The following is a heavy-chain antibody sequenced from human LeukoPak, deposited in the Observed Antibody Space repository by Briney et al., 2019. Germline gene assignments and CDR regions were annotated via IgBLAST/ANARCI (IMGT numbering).Heavy chain of an antibody. CDR2: ISFDGSNT. Sequence: PGWSLRLSCLACGFTFSSYGMHWVRQAPGKGLEWVSIISFDGSNTYYGDSVRGRFTISRDNSKNTVDLQMDSLRVEDTAVYYCARDLNSRKDGLHFGADCWGQGSLVTVSS. J-gene: IGHJ4*02. CDR1: GFTFSSYG. CDR3: ARDLNSRKDGLHFGADC. V-gene: IGHV3-33*01. D-gene: IGHD3-10*01.